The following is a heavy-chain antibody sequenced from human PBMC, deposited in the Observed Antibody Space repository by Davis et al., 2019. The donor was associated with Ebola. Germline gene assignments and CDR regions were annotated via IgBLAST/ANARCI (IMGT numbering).Heavy chain of an antibody. CDR2: LRHDGNIE. CDR1: GFSVPFYG. CDR3: ASSKRLGTTLAEAFDI. V-gene: IGHV3-30*02. D-gene: IGHD7-27*01. Sequence: GGSLRLSCAASGFSVPFYGMHWVRQAAAKGLEWVAFLRHDGNIELYADSVKGRFTISRDTSKNTLYLQMNSLRPEDTAIYYCASSKRLGTTLAEAFDIWGQGTTVTVAP. J-gene: IGHJ3*02.